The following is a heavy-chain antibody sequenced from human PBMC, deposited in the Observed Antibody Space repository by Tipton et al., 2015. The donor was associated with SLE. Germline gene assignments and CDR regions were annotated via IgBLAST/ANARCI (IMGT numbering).Heavy chain of an antibody. CDR2: IYYSGSP. Sequence: TLSLTCTVSGGSINTPAYYWGWFRQSPGKGLEWIANIYYSGSPYYNPSLESRVTISVDTSRNQFSLKLTSVTAADTAVYYCVRRKGYFPNSFDPWGQGTLVTVSS. V-gene: IGHV4-39*01. D-gene: IGHD1-26*01. CDR3: VRRKGYFPNSFDP. CDR1: GGSINTPAYY. J-gene: IGHJ5*02.